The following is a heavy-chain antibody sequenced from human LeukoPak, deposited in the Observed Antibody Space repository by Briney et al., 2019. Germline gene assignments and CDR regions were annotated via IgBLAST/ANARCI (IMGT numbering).Heavy chain of an antibody. CDR3: ARYITGSQYRGVY. J-gene: IGHJ4*02. D-gene: IGHD1-26*01. CDR2: ISSSGSTI. V-gene: IGHV3-48*03. CDR1: GFTFSSYE. Sequence: GGSLRLSCAASGFTFSSYEMNWVRQAPGKGLEWVSYISSSGSTIYYADSVKGRFTISRDNAKTSVFLQMNSLRAEDTAVYYCARYITGSQYRGVYWGQGTLVTVSS.